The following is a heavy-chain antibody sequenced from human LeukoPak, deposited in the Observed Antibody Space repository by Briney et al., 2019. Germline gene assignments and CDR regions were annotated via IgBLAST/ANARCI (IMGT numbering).Heavy chain of an antibody. V-gene: IGHV3-48*01. Sequence: GGSLRLSCAASGFTFSSYSMNWVRQAPGKGLEWVSYISSSSSTIHYADSVKGRFTISRDNAKNSLYLQMNSLRAEDTAVYYCASGEVGALDYWGQGTLVTVSS. CDR1: GFTFSSYS. CDR2: ISSSSSTI. D-gene: IGHD1-26*01. J-gene: IGHJ4*02. CDR3: ASGEVGALDY.